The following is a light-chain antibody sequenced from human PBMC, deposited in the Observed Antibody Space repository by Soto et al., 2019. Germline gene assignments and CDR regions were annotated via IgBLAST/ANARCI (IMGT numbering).Light chain of an antibody. CDR2: DAS. V-gene: IGKV1-33*01. Sequence: DIHMTQSPSSLSSSVGERVAITCQASQDISNYLNWYQQKPGKAPKLLIYDASNLETGVPSRFSGSGSGTDFTFTISSLQPEDIATYYCQQYDNLPITFGQGTRLEIK. CDR1: QDISNY. CDR3: QQYDNLPIT. J-gene: IGKJ5*01.